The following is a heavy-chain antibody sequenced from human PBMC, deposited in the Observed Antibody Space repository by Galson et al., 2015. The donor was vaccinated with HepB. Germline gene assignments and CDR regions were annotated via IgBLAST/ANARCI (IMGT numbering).Heavy chain of an antibody. CDR3: ARDVRYLDY. CDR2: IKEDGSMK. Sequence: SLRLSCAASGFTFSSYWMSWVRQAPGKGLEWVANIKEDGSMKYYLDSVKGRFTISRDNAKNSVYLQMNSLRAEDTALYYCARDVRYLDYWGQGTLVTASS. V-gene: IGHV3-7*01. D-gene: IGHD3-9*01. J-gene: IGHJ4*02. CDR1: GFTFSSYW.